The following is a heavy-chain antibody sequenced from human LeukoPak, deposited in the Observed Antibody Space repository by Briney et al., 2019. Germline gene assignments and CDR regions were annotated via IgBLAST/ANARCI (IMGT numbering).Heavy chain of an antibody. J-gene: IGHJ4*02. Sequence: PSQTLSLTCTVSGGSISSGSYYWSWIRQPAGKGLEWIGRIYTSGSTNYNPSLNSRVTISVDTSKNQFSLKLSSVTAADTAVYYCASLPRRDGYNGDYWGQGTLVTVSS. CDR2: IYTSGST. CDR1: GGSISSGSYY. V-gene: IGHV4-61*02. CDR3: ASLPRRDGYNGDY. D-gene: IGHD5-24*01.